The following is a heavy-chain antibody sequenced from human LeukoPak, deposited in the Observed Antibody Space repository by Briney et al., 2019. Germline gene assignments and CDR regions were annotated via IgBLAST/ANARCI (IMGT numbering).Heavy chain of an antibody. V-gene: IGHV1-46*01. D-gene: IGHD2-2*01. J-gene: IGHJ4*02. CDR3: ARVTEGYCSSTSCPHFDY. CDR2: INPSSGST. CDR1: GYTFTSYY. Sequence: ASVKVSCKASGYTFTSYYMHWVRQAPGQGLEWMGIINPSSGSTSYAQKFQGRVTMTRDTSTSTVYMELSSLRSEDTAVYYCARVTEGYCSSTSCPHFDYWGQGTLVTVSS.